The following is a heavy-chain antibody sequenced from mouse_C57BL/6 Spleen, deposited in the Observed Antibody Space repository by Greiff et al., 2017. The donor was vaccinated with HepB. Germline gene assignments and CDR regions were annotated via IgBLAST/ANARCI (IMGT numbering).Heavy chain of an antibody. Sequence: EVHLVESGGGLVQPGGSLKLSCAASGFTFSDYYMYWVRQTPEKRLEWVAYISNGGGSTYYPDTVKGRFTISRDNAKNTLYLQMSRLKSEDTAMYYCARQGGSSGDWYFDVWGTGTTVTVSS. CDR2: ISNGGGST. V-gene: IGHV5-12*01. CDR3: ARQGGSSGDWYFDV. CDR1: GFTFSDYY. J-gene: IGHJ1*03. D-gene: IGHD1-1*01.